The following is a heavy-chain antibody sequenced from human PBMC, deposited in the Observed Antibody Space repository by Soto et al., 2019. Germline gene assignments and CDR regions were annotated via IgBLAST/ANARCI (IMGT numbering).Heavy chain of an antibody. Sequence: QVQLVQSGAEVKKPGASVKISCEASGYSFTSQYVHWVRQAPGQGLEWMGIINPNGGSTTYAQKFPGRVTMTRDTARSTVSMGGGRLTSGGTGVFFGGRERGVRPGGGGTEPLDIWGQGTMVTVAS. CDR1: GYSFTSQY. J-gene: IGHJ3*02. CDR3: GRERGVRPGGGGTEPLDI. V-gene: IGHV1-46*03. D-gene: IGHD3-16*01. CDR2: INPNGGST.